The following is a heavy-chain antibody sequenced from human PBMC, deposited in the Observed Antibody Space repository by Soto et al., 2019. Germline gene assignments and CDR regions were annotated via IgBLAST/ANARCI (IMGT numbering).Heavy chain of an antibody. CDR3: ARDLKTRHCDY. CDR1: GFAFHGYA. D-gene: IGHD4-17*01. J-gene: IGHJ4*02. CDR2: IWYDGSNT. Sequence: QVQLVESGGGVVQPGRSLRLSCAASGFAFHGYAMHWVRQAPGKGLEWVAIIWYDGSNTYYADSVKGRFTISRDNSKNTVYLQMNSLRVEETAVYYCARDLKTRHCDYWGQGILVTVSS. V-gene: IGHV3-33*01.